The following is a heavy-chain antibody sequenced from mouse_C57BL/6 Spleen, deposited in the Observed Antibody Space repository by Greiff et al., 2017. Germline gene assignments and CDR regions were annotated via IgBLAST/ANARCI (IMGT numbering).Heavy chain of an antibody. Sequence: VQLQESGAELMKPGASVKLSCTATGYTFTGYWIEWVKQRPGHGLGWIGGILPGSGSTNYNEKFKGNAPFTADTSSNTAYMQLSSLTTEDSAIYYCASAAYGGPFAYWGQGTLVTVSA. V-gene: IGHV1-9*01. CDR3: ASAAYGGPFAY. D-gene: IGHD1-1*02. CDR1: GYTFTGYW. CDR2: ILPGSGST. J-gene: IGHJ3*01.